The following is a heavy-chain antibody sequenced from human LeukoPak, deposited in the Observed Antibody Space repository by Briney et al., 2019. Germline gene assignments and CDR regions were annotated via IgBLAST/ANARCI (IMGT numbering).Heavy chain of an antibody. CDR3: ARDPQQLVGATGGGFQY. J-gene: IGHJ4*02. D-gene: IGHD1-26*01. V-gene: IGHV1-18*01. CDR2: ISPYNGNT. Sequence: GASVKVSCKASGYTFTTYGITWVRQAPGQGLEWMGWISPYNGNTNYAQKLQGRVTMTTDTSTSTAYMELRGLRSDDTAVYYCARDPQQLVGATGGGFQYWGQGTLVTVSS. CDR1: GYTFTTYG.